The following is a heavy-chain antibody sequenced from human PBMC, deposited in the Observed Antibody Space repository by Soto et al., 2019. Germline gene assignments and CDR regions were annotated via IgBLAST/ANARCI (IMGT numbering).Heavy chain of an antibody. CDR2: TYYRSKWYK. D-gene: IGHD6-19*01. CDR3: ARGAVADYSRVFDY. Sequence: SQTLSLTCAISGDSVSSNSAAWNWIRQSPSRGLEWLGRTYYRSKWYKDYDLSVKSRITINLDTSKNQISLQLNSVTPEDTAVYYCARGAVADYSRVFDYWGQGTLVTVSS. J-gene: IGHJ4*02. V-gene: IGHV6-1*01. CDR1: GDSVSSNSAA.